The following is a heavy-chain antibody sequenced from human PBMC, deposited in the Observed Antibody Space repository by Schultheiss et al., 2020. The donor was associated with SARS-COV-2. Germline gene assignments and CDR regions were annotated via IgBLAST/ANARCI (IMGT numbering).Heavy chain of an antibody. V-gene: IGHV3-48*01. D-gene: IGHD6-19*01. CDR2: ISSSSSTI. CDR3: ATDRNRETVAGPFDY. J-gene: IGHJ4*02. CDR1: GFTFSSYG. Sequence: GESLKISCAASGFTFSSYGMPWVRQAPGKGLEWVSYISSSSSTIYYADSVKGRFTISRDNAKNSLYLQMNSLRPEDTAVYYCATDRNRETVAGPFDYWGQGTLVTVSS.